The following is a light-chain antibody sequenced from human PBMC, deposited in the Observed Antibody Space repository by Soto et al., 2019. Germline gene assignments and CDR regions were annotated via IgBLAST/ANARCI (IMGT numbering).Light chain of an antibody. Sequence: SYELTQPPSVSVSTGLTASITCSGNKLGDKYACWYQQKPGQSPVLVIYQDSKRPSGIPERFSGSNSGNTATLTISGTQAMDEANYYCQAWDSSTGHVVFGGGTKLTV. CDR2: QDS. CDR3: QAWDSSTGHVV. CDR1: KLGDKY. J-gene: IGLJ2*01. V-gene: IGLV3-1*01.